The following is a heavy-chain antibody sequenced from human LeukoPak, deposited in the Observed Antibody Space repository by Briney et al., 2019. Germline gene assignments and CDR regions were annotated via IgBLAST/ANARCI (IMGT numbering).Heavy chain of an antibody. CDR3: ARVGSSGSYFDY. V-gene: IGHV1-69*13. D-gene: IGHD1-26*01. J-gene: IGHJ4*02. Sequence: ASVKVSCKASGGTFISYAISWVRQAPGQGLEWMGGIIPIFGTANYAQKFQGRVTITADESTSTAYMELSSLRSEDTAVYYCARVGSSGSYFDYWGQGTLVTVSS. CDR1: GGTFISYA. CDR2: IIPIFGTA.